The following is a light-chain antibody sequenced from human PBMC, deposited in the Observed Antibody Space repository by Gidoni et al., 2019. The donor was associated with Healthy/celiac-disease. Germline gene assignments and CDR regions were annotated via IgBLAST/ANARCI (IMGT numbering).Light chain of an antibody. V-gene: IGLV2-23*01. Sequence: QSALTQPASVSGSPRQSITFSCTVTSSDVGSYNLVSWYQQHPGKAPKLMIDEGSKRPSGVSNRCSGSKSGNTASLTISGLQAEDEADYYCCSYAGSSSVFGGGTKLTVL. CDR1: SSDVGSYNL. CDR3: CSYAGSSSV. J-gene: IGLJ2*01. CDR2: EGS.